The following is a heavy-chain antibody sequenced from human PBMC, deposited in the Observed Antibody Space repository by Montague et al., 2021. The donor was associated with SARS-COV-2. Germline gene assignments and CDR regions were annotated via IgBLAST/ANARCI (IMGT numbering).Heavy chain of an antibody. CDR2: INHSGST. CDR3: ARGRTATTFYYYYYYGMDV. J-gene: IGHJ6*02. Sequence: SETLSLTCAVYGGSFSGYYWGWIRQPPGKGLEWIGEINHSGSTNYNPSLKSRVTISVDTSKNQFSLKLSSVTAADTAVYYCARGRTATTFYYYYYYGMDVWGQGTTVTVSS. V-gene: IGHV4-34*01. CDR1: GGSFSGYY. D-gene: IGHD4-17*01.